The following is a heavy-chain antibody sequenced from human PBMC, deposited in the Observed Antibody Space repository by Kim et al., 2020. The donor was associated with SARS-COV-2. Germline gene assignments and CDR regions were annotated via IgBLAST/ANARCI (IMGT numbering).Heavy chain of an antibody. J-gene: IGHJ3*02. CDR3: ARTWEQQAFDI. CDR2: INPSDGTT. Sequence: ASVKVSCKASGYTFTSYYMHWVRQAPGQGPEWMGIINPSDGTTTYAHNFQGRVNMTRDTSTGTVYMELSSLRSEDTAVYYCARTWEQQAFDIWGQGTMVTVSS. CDR1: GYTFTSYY. V-gene: IGHV1-46*01. D-gene: IGHD1-26*01.